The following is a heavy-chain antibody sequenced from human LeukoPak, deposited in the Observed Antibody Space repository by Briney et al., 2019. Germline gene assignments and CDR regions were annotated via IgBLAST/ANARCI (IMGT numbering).Heavy chain of an antibody. D-gene: IGHD5-12*01. CDR1: GFIFSDYY. J-gene: IGHJ4*02. Sequence: GGTLRLSCAASGFIFSDYYMSWIRQAPGKGLEWVSYISSSGSTMYYTDSVKGRFTISRDNAKDSLYLQMNSLRAEDTAVYYCARDPGSGYEEHFDYWGQGTLVTVSS. CDR3: ARDPGSGYEEHFDY. V-gene: IGHV3-11*01. CDR2: ISSSGSTM.